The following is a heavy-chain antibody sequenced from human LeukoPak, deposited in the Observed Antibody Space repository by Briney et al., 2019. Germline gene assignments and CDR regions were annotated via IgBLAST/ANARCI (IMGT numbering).Heavy chain of an antibody. Sequence: GGSLILSCAASGFTFDDYGMSWVRQAPGKGLELVSVINWNCGSTGYADSVKGRFTISRDNAKTSLYLQMNSLRAEDTALYYCARVRSTTVGSYYMDVWGKGTTVTVSS. CDR1: GFTFDDYG. D-gene: IGHD4-23*01. CDR2: INWNCGST. J-gene: IGHJ6*03. CDR3: ARVRSTTVGSYYMDV. V-gene: IGHV3-20*04.